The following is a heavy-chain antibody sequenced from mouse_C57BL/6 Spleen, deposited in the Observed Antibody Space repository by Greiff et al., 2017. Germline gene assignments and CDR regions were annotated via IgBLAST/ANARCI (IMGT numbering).Heavy chain of an antibody. Sequence: QVQLQQSGAELAKPSASVRLSCKASGYSFTSFWMHWVKLRPGPGLEWIGYINPSSGYTKYNQKFKDKATLTADKSSNTAYMQLSSLTYEDSAVYYCARNYGSSHYAMDDWGQGTSVTVSS. J-gene: IGHJ4*01. CDR1: GYSFTSFW. CDR3: ARNYGSSHYAMDD. V-gene: IGHV1-7*01. CDR2: INPSSGYT. D-gene: IGHD1-1*01.